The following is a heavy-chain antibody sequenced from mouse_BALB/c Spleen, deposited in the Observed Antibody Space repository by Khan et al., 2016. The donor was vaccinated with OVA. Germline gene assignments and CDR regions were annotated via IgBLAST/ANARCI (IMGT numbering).Heavy chain of an antibody. V-gene: IGHV2-3*01. D-gene: IGHD2-14*01. Sequence: QVQLKESGPGLVAPSQSLSITCTVSGFSLTIYGVSWVRQPPGKGLEWLGVIWGDGSTNYHSTLISRLNISKDNSKNQVFLTLNSLQTDDTATYYCGKWGVRRGGRAMDYWGQGTSVTVSS. CDR3: GKWGVRRGGRAMDY. CDR1: GFSLTIYG. J-gene: IGHJ4*01. CDR2: IWGDGST.